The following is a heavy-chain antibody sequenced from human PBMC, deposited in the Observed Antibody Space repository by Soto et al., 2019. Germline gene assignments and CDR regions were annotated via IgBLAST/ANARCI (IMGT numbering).Heavy chain of an antibody. V-gene: IGHV3-23*01. CDR1: GFTFSSYA. D-gene: IGHD3-22*01. CDR2: ISASGSGS. CDR3: AKVYYYDSTGYYRHFDY. Sequence: GGSLRLSCAASGFTFSSYAMSWVRQAPRKGLEWVSVISASGSGSYYADFVKGRFTVSRDNSKNTLCLQMNSLRAEDTATYYCAKVYYYDSTGYYRHFDYWGQGTLVTVSS. J-gene: IGHJ4*02.